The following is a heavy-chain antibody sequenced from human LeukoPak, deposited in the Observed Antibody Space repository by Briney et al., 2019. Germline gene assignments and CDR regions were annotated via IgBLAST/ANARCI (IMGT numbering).Heavy chain of an antibody. D-gene: IGHD4-23*01. CDR1: GYTFTGYY. CDR3: ARVMDYGGNRENFDY. Sequence: ASVNVSCKASGYTFTGYYMHWVRQAPGQGLEWMGWINPNSGGTNYAQKFQGRVTVTRDTSIRTAYMELTRLRSDDTAVYYCARVMDYGGNRENFDYWGQGTLVTVSS. J-gene: IGHJ4*02. V-gene: IGHV1-2*02. CDR2: INPNSGGT.